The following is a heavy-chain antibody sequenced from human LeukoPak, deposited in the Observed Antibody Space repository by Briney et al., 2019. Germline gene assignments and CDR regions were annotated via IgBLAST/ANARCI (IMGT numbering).Heavy chain of an antibody. CDR2: INPNSGGT. J-gene: IGHJ4*02. Sequence: ASVKVSCKASGYTFTGYYMQWVRQAPGQGLEWMGWINPNSGGTNYAQKFQGRVTMTRDTSISTAYMELSRLRSDDTAVYYCARYISYCSGGSCYSNYFDYWGQGTLVTVSS. D-gene: IGHD2-15*01. V-gene: IGHV1-2*02. CDR3: ARYISYCSGGSCYSNYFDY. CDR1: GYTFTGYY.